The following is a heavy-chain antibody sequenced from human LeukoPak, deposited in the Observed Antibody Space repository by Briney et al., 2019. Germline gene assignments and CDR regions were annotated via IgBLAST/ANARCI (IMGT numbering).Heavy chain of an antibody. CDR2: INAGNGNT. V-gene: IGHV1-3*01. D-gene: IGHD6-13*01. Sequence: ASVKVSCTASGYTFTSYAMHWVRQAPGHRLEWMGWINAGNGNTKYSQKFQGRVTITRDTSASTAYMELSSLRSEDTAVYYCARGSSSRRWLYFDYWGQGTLVTVSS. CDR1: GYTFTSYA. CDR3: ARGSSSRRWLYFDY. J-gene: IGHJ4*02.